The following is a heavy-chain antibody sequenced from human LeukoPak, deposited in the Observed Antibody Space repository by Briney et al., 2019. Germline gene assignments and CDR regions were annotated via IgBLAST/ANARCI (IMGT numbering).Heavy chain of an antibody. Sequence: GASVKVSCKASGYTFTGYYMHWVRQAPGQGLEWMGRINPNSGGTNYAQKFQGRVTMTRDTSISTAYMELSRLRSDDTAVYYCARARNYCSGGSCYYFDCWGQGTLVTVSS. CDR3: ARARNYCSGGSCYYFDC. D-gene: IGHD2-15*01. CDR2: INPNSGGT. V-gene: IGHV1-2*06. CDR1: GYTFTGYY. J-gene: IGHJ4*02.